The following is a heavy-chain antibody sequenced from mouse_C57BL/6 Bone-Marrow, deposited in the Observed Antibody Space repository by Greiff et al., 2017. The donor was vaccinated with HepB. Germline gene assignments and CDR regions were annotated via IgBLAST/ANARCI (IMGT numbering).Heavy chain of an antibody. J-gene: IGHJ2*01. CDR1: GYAFSSSW. CDR2: IYPGDGYT. D-gene: IGHD1-1*01. V-gene: IGHV1-82*01. CDR3: ARSLLLRYFDY. Sequence: VQLQHSGPELVKPGASVKISCKASGYAFSSSWMNWVKQRPGRGLEWIGRIYPGDGYTNYNWKFKGKATLTADKSSSTAYMQLSSLTSEDSAVYFCARSLLLRYFDYWGQGTTLTVSS.